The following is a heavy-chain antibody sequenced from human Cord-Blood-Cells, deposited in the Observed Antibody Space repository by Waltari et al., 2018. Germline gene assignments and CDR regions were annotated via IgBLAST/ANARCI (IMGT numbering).Heavy chain of an antibody. V-gene: IGHV4-4*02. Sequence: QVQLQESGPGLVQPSGTLSHTCALSGASTSSSNWRSCVRQPPAQGLEGMGEIYHSGRTHYNPSLKSRVTISVDKSKNQFSLKLSSLTAADTAVYYCVTMRGDSSSSSFYWYFDLWGRGTLVTVSS. D-gene: IGHD6-6*01. CDR1: GASTSSSNW. CDR3: VTMRGDSSSSSFYWYFDL. CDR2: IYHSGRT. J-gene: IGHJ2*01.